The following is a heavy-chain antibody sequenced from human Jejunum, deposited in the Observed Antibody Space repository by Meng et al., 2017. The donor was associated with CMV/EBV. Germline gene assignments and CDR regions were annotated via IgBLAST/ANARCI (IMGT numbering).Heavy chain of an antibody. CDR1: SIRGSSYY. D-gene: IGHD5-12*01. Sequence: SIRGSSYYWGWIRQPPWKGLEWIGSIYYTGTTHYNPSLKSRVTISLDTSKNQFSLKLTSVTAAETAVYYCVGGPPWLIVATHWFDPWGQGSLVTVSS. J-gene: IGHJ5*02. CDR2: IYYTGTT. CDR3: VGGPPWLIVATHWFDP. V-gene: IGHV4-39*07.